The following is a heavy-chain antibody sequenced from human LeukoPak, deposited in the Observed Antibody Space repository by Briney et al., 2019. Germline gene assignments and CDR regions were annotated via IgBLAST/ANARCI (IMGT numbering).Heavy chain of an antibody. J-gene: IGHJ4*02. CDR1: GFTFTTHV. CDR2: ISYDGSNK. CDR3: ARPRYYYDSSGATYFDY. V-gene: IGHV3-30*03. D-gene: IGHD3-22*01. Sequence: GTSLRLSCEVSGFTFTTHVMHRVREAPGKGLEWVAVISYDGSNKYYADSVKGRFTISRDNSKNTLCLQMNSVRAEDTTVYYCARPRYYYDSSGATYFDYWGQGSLVTVSS.